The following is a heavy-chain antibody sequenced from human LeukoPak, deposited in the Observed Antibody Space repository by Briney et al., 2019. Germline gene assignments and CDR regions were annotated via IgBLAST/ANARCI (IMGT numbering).Heavy chain of an antibody. CDR3: ARATGSVDYYYMDV. Sequence: ASVKVSCKTSGYTFTGYYMHWERQAPGQRLEWMGWINPNSGGTNYAQKFQGRVTMTRDTSITTAYMELRRLRSDDTALYYCARATGSVDYYYMDVWGKGTTVTVSS. D-gene: IGHD1-1*01. CDR1: GYTFTGYY. V-gene: IGHV1-2*02. CDR2: INPNSGGT. J-gene: IGHJ6*03.